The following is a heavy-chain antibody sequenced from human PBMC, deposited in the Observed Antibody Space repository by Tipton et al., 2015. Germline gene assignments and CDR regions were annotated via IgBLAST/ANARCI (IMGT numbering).Heavy chain of an antibody. CDR3: ARLDTVTTELDY. J-gene: IGHJ4*02. D-gene: IGHD4-17*01. Sequence: TLSLTCSVSSDSISKYYWSWIRQPPGKELEWIGYIQYSGSTNYNPSLKSRVTISVDTSKTQFSLKMSSVTVADTAVYYCARLDTVTTELDYWGQGTLVTVSS. CDR1: SDSISKYY. V-gene: IGHV4-59*08. CDR2: IQYSGST.